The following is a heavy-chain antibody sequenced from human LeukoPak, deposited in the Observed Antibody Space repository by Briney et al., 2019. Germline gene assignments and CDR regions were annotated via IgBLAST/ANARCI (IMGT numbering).Heavy chain of an antibody. CDR2: ISYDGSNK. J-gene: IGHJ4*02. Sequence: GGSLRLSCAACGFTFSNYAMHWVRQAPGKGLEWVAVISYDGSNKFHADSVKGRIPISRDNSKNRLYRQKKSLIAEDSAIYYCARAELSFDYWGQGTLVTVSS. D-gene: IGHD1-26*01. V-gene: IGHV3-30*04. CDR1: GFTFSNYA. CDR3: ARAELSFDY.